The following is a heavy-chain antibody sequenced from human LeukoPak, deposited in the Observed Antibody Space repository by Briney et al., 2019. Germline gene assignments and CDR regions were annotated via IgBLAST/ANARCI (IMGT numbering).Heavy chain of an antibody. J-gene: IGHJ6*03. CDR1: GYTFTSYG. Sequence: ASVNVSCKASGYTFTSYGIIWVRQAPGQGLEWLGCITATNGNTNYARKLQGRVTMTTDTSTSTAYMELRSLRSDDTAVYYCAIFRSGWYLGYYYYYMDVWGKGTTVTVSS. D-gene: IGHD6-19*01. CDR3: AIFRSGWYLGYYYYYMDV. CDR2: ITATNGNT. V-gene: IGHV1-18*01.